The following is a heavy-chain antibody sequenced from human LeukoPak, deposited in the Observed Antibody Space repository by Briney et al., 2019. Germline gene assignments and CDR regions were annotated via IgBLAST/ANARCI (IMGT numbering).Heavy chain of an antibody. CDR3: ARGVLRRGYDSRGYYYGMDV. CDR2: IYYSGST. D-gene: IGHD5-12*01. J-gene: IGHJ6*02. CDR1: GGFISSGGYY. V-gene: IGHV4-31*03. Sequence: SQTLSLTCTVSGGFISSGGYYWSWIRQHPGKGLEWIGYIYYSGSTNYNPSLKSRVTISVDTSKNQFSLKLSSVTAADTAVYYCARGVLRRGYDSRGYYYGMDVWGQGTTVTVSS.